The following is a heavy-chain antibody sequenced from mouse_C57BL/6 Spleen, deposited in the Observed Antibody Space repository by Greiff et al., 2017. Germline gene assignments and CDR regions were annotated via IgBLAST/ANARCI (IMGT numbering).Heavy chain of an antibody. Sequence: VQLQQPGAELVRPGTSVKLSCKASGYTFTSYWMHWVKQRPGQGLEWIGVIDPSDSYTNYNQKFKGKATLTVDTSSSTAYMQLSSLTSEASAVYYGARGNWDEGLAYWGQGTLVTVSA. CDR3: ARGNWDEGLAY. J-gene: IGHJ3*01. D-gene: IGHD4-1*02. CDR2: IDPSDSYT. V-gene: IGHV1-59*01. CDR1: GYTFTSYW.